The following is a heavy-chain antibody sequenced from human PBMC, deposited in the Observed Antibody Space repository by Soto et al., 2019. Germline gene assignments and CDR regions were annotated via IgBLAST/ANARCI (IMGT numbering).Heavy chain of an antibody. CDR1: GDSINTYY. CDR3: ARVPQLVVFDS. Sequence: SETLSLTCTVSGDSINTYYWSWIRQPPGKGLEWIGYIYYSGSTNYNPSLKSRVTISIDTSKNQFSLKLSSVTAADTAVYYCARVPQLVVFDSWGQGTLVTVS. V-gene: IGHV4-59*01. D-gene: IGHD6-6*01. CDR2: IYYSGST. J-gene: IGHJ4*02.